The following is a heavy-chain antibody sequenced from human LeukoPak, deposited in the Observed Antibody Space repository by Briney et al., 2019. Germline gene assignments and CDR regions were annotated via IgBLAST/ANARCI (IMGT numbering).Heavy chain of an antibody. J-gene: IGHJ4*02. D-gene: IGHD3-22*01. CDR3: ARSGSTGYSLDY. CDR2: IDPNSGDT. CDR1: GYSFTGYI. V-gene: IGHV1-2*02. Sequence: ASVKVSCKASGYSFTGYIIHWVRQAPGQGLEWMGCIDPNSGDTKYAQKFQGRVSMPRDTSTRTAYMELSRLRSDDTAVYFCARSGSTGYSLDYWGQGTLVTVSS.